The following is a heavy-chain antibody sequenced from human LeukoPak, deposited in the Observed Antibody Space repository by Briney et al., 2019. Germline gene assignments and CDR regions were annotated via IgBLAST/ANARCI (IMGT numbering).Heavy chain of an antibody. J-gene: IGHJ4*02. Sequence: PSETLSLTCTVSGGSISSSIYYWGWIRQPPGKGLEWIGSIYYSGSTYYNPSLKSRVTISVDTSKNQFSLKLSSVTAADTAVYYCARLVHVVRGVHYFDYWGQGTLVTVSS. V-gene: IGHV4-39*01. CDR2: IYYSGST. CDR3: ARLVHVVRGVHYFDY. CDR1: GGSISSSIYY. D-gene: IGHD3-10*01.